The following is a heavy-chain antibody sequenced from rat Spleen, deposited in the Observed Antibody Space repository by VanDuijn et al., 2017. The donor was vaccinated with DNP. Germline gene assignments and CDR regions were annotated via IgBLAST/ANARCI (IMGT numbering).Heavy chain of an antibody. Sequence: DVQLVESGGGLVQPGRSLKLSCAASGFTFSDYYMAWVRQTPKKGLEWVTSILFDGTRTYYRDSVKGRFTISRDNAKRTQYLQMDSLRSEDTATYYCVTHPSWFGYWGQGTLVTVSS. CDR3: VTHPSWFGY. J-gene: IGHJ3*01. CDR2: ILFDGTRT. CDR1: GFTFSDYY. V-gene: IGHV5S10*01.